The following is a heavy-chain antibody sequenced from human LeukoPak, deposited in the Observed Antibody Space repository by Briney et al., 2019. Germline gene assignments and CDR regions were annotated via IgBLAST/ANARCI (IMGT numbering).Heavy chain of an antibody. Sequence: GGSLRLSCAASGFTFSSYAMSWVRQAPGQGLDRVSAISGSGGSTYYADSVKGRFTISRDNSKDTLYLQMNSLRAEDTAVYYCAKEPYDSSGYYYEYYYGMDVWGQGTTVTVSS. V-gene: IGHV3-23*01. CDR3: AKEPYDSSGYYYEYYYGMDV. CDR2: ISGSGGST. CDR1: GFTFSSYA. J-gene: IGHJ6*02. D-gene: IGHD3-22*01.